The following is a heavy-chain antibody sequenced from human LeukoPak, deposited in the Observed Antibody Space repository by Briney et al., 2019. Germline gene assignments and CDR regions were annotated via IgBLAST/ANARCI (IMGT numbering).Heavy chain of an antibody. Sequence: PSETLSLTCTVSGGSISSSSYYWGWIRQPPGKGLEWIGRIYTSGSTNYNPSLKSRVTMSVDTSKNQFSLKLSSVTAADTAVYYCARDRYYYDSSGSPFDYWGQGTLVTVSS. CDR3: ARDRYYYDSSGSPFDY. CDR1: GGSISSSSYY. D-gene: IGHD3-22*01. J-gene: IGHJ4*02. CDR2: IYTSGST. V-gene: IGHV4-39*07.